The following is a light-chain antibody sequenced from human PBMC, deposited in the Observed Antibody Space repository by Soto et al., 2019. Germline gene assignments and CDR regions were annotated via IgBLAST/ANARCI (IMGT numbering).Light chain of an antibody. J-gene: IGKJ2*01. V-gene: IGKV4-1*01. CDR1: QNILYSSNNKNY. Sequence: DIVLTQSPDSLAVSLGERATINCKSSQNILYSSNNKNYLAWYQQKPGQPTSLLFYWASTRGSGVPDRFSGSGSGTDFTLTISSLHAEDVAVYYCQKYYNIPHTFGQGTKLEIK. CDR3: QKYYNIPHT. CDR2: WAS.